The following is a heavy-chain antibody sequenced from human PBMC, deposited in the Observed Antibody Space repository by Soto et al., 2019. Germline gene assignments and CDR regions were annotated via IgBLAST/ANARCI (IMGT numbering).Heavy chain of an antibody. CDR1: GFTFSTYG. CDR3: VADYVATDTFDI. V-gene: IGHV3-30*03. Sequence: QVQLVESGGGVVQPGRSLRLSCAASGFTFSTYGIHWVRQAPGKGLEWVAVISYDGSNKYYADSVKGRFTISRDNSKNTLYLQMNRLRAEDTAVYYCVADYVATDTFDIWGQGTMVTVSS. CDR2: ISYDGSNK. D-gene: IGHD3-10*02. J-gene: IGHJ3*02.